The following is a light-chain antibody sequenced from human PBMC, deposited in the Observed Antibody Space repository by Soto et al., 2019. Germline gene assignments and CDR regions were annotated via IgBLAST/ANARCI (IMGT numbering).Light chain of an antibody. J-gene: IGKJ1*01. CDR2: EAS. CDR1: QNINSW. V-gene: IGKV1-5*03. Sequence: IHMTQSPSTLSASVGDRVTITCRASQNINSWLAWYQQKPGKAPKLLIYEASTLERGVPSRFGGSGSGTEFTLTISSLQSDDFGTYYCQQYNAYSWTFGQGTKVDIK. CDR3: QQYNAYSWT.